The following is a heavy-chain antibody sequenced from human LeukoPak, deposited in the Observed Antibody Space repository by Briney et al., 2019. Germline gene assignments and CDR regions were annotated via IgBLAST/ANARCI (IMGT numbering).Heavy chain of an antibody. V-gene: IGHV3-74*01. J-gene: IGHJ4*02. CDR1: GFTFSSYW. CDR3: ARDPYYDFWSGYPRGVPY. CDR2: INSDGSST. Sequence: PGGSLRLSCAASGFTFSSYWMHWVRQAPGKGLVWVSCINSDGSSTSYADSVKGRFTISRDNAKNTLYLQMNSLRAEDTAVYYCARDPYYDFWSGYPRGVPYWGQGTLVTVSS. D-gene: IGHD3-3*01.